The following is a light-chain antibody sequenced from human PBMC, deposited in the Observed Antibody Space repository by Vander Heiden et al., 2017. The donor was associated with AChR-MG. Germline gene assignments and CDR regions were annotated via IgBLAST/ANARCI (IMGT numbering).Light chain of an antibody. CDR1: QSVRSKY. CDR2: GAS. CDR3: QQDGSTPWT. Sequence: EIVLTQSPGTLSLSPGEGTTLSCRASQSVRSKYLAWYQQKPGQAPRLVIYGASRRASGIPDRFSGSVSGTDFTLTISRLAPEDFAVYYCQQDGSTPWTFGQGTKVEVQ. V-gene: IGKV3-20*01. J-gene: IGKJ1*01.